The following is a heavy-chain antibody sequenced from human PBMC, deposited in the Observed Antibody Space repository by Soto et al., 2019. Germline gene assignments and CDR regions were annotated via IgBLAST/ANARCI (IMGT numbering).Heavy chain of an antibody. CDR2: ISAYNGNT. CDR3: ARPLHSSGWYSHYYYYGMDV. Sequence: ASVKVSCKASGYTFTSYGISWVRQAPGQGLEWMGWISAYNGNTNYAQKLQGRVTMTTDTSTSTAYMELRSLRSDDTAVYYCARPLHSSGWYSHYYYYGMDVWGQGTTVTVSS. CDR1: GYTFTSYG. J-gene: IGHJ6*02. D-gene: IGHD6-19*01. V-gene: IGHV1-18*04.